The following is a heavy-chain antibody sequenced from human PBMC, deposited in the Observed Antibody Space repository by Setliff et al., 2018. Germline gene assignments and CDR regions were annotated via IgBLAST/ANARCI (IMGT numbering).Heavy chain of an antibody. Sequence: AASVKVSCKTSGYTFDDYGIAWVRQAPGQGLEWMGWISPHTGNTYYTPKLHGRVTLTTDTSARTAYMELRSLSSDDTAVYYCSRLVRFCTRTACQRLSGGEFWGQGTLGHRLL. D-gene: IGHD2-8*01. CDR2: ISPHTGNT. CDR1: GYTFDDYG. V-gene: IGHV1-18*01. CDR3: SRLVRFCTRTACQRLSGGEF. J-gene: IGHJ4*02.